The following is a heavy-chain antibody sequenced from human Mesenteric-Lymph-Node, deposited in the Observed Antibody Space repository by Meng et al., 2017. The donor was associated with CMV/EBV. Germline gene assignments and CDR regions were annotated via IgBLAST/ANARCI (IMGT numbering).Heavy chain of an antibody. CDR1: GFTFDDYA. Sequence: GESLKISCAASGFTFDDYAMHWVRQAPGKGLEWVGQIKSEVDGGATDYAAAVNGRFTMSRDDSKNTLYLRMDSLKTEDTALYYCTTDSIAGGWDFHYWGQGTLVTVSS. CDR3: TTDSIAGGWDFHY. D-gene: IGHD6-19*01. J-gene: IGHJ4*02. CDR2: IKSEVDGGAT. V-gene: IGHV3-15*07.